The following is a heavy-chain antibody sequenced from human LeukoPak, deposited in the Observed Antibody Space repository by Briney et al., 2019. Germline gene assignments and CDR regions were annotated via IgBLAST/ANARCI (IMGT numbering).Heavy chain of an antibody. CDR3: ARDRYDIFLFDY. Sequence: GGSLRLSCAASGFTFSVYYMSWIRQAPGKGLEWVSYISSSGSTIYYADSVKGRFTISRDNAKNSLYLQMNSLRAEDTAVYYCARDRYDIFLFDYWGQGTLVTVSS. V-gene: IGHV3-11*01. J-gene: IGHJ4*02. CDR2: ISSSGSTI. CDR1: GFTFSVYY. D-gene: IGHD3-9*01.